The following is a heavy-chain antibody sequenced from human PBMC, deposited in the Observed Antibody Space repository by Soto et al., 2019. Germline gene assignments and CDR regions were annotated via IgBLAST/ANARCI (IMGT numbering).Heavy chain of an antibody. V-gene: IGHV3-73*02. J-gene: IGHJ3*02. CDR1: GFNFSGSA. CDR3: VRYCSGGSCPDAFDI. CDR2: IRSKANSDAI. D-gene: IGHD2-15*01. Sequence: EVPLVESGGGLVQPGGSLKLSCAASGFNFSGSAMHWVRQASGKGLEWVGRIRSKANSDAIAYAVSVKGRFTISRDDSKNTAYLQMNSLKTEDTAVYYCVRYCSGGSCPDAFDIWGQGTMVTVSS.